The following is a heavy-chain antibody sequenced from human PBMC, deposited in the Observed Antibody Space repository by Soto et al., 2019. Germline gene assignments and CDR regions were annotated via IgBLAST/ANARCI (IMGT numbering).Heavy chain of an antibody. CDR3: ARRRHCSSTSCSPYYYYGMDV. V-gene: IGHV1-69*01. J-gene: IGHJ6*02. CDR1: GGTFSSYA. Sequence: QVQLVQSGAEVKKPGSSVKVSCKASGGTFSSYAISWVRQAPGQGLEWMGGIIPIFGTANYAQKFQGRVTITADESTSTAYMEPSSLRSEDTAVYYCARRRHCSSTSCSPYYYYGMDVWGQGTTVTVSS. D-gene: IGHD2-2*01. CDR2: IIPIFGTA.